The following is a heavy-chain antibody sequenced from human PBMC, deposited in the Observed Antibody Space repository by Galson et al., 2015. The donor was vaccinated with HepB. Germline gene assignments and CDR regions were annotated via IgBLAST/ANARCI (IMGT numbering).Heavy chain of an antibody. V-gene: IGHV6-1*01. Sequence: CAISGDSVSSNSAAWNWIRQSPSRGLEWLGRTYYRSKWYNDYAVSVKSRLTINPDTSKNQFSLQLNSVTPEDTAVYYCARDLLAAAGTGQDAFDIWGQGTMVTVSS. J-gene: IGHJ3*02. CDR1: GDSVSSNSAA. CDR2: TYYRSKWYN. D-gene: IGHD6-13*01. CDR3: ARDLLAAAGTGQDAFDI.